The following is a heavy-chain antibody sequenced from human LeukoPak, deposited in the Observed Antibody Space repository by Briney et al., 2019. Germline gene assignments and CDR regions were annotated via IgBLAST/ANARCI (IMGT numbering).Heavy chain of an antibody. CDR1: GYTFTDYY. Sequence: ASVKVSCKASGYTFTDYYMHWLRQASGQGLEWMGWMHPNSGGTNYAQNQGRVTMTRDTSISTAYMDLSSLRSDDTAVYYCARHTTIFGVAIIDIWGQGTMVTVSS. J-gene: IGHJ3*02. CDR3: ARHTTIFGVAIIDI. V-gene: IGHV1-2*02. D-gene: IGHD3-3*01. CDR2: MHPNSGGT.